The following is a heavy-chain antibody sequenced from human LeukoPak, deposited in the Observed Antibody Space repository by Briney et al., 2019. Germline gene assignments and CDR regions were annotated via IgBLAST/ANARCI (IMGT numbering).Heavy chain of an antibody. CDR2: IIPIFGTA. J-gene: IGHJ4*02. CDR3: ASGVATIGEVFDY. CDR1: GGTFSSYA. Sequence: GASVKVSCKASGGTFSSYAISWVRQAPGQGLEWMGGIIPIFGTANYAQKFQGRVTITADESTSTAYMELSSLRSEDTAVYYCASGVATIGEVFDYWGQGTLVTVSS. V-gene: IGHV1-69*13. D-gene: IGHD5-24*01.